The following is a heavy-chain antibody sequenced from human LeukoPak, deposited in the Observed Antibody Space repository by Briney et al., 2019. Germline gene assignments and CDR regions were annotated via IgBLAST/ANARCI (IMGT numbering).Heavy chain of an antibody. D-gene: IGHD2-2*01. CDR2: ITDGGRT. Sequence: SETLSLTCAVYGDSFSGHYWSWIRQPPGKGLEWIGEITDGGRTSHSPSLKSRATISIVPSQSQFSLQLDSVTAAGPAIYYCVRRTRVAMPNALDLISFFCGQGTLVTVSS. V-gene: IGHV4-34*04. CDR3: VRRTRVAMPNALDLISFF. J-gene: IGHJ4*02. CDR1: GDSFSGHY.